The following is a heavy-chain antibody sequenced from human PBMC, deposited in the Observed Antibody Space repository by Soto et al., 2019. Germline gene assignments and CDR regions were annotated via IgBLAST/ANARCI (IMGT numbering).Heavy chain of an antibody. CDR1: GFTFSSYA. V-gene: IGHV3-23*01. J-gene: IGHJ6*02. CDR3: AKDMYSSSWYFYYSSMAV. D-gene: IGHD6-13*01. CDR2: ISGSAGST. Sequence: EVQLLESGGGLVQPGGSLRLSCAASGFTFSSYAMSWVRQAPGKGLEWVSAISGSAGSTYYADSVKGRFTISRDSSKNTLFMQMNRLRAEDTAVYYCAKDMYSSSWYFYYSSMAVWGQGTTVTVSS.